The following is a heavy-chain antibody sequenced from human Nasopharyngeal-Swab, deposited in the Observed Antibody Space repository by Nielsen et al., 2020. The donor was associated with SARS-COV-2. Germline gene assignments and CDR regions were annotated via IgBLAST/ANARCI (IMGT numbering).Heavy chain of an antibody. CDR3: ARDRRDYCSGGSCYSLDP. J-gene: IGHJ5*02. V-gene: IGHV1-2*06. CDR2: ISPNSGGT. D-gene: IGHD2-15*01. Sequence: WVRQAPGQGLEWMGRISPNSGGTNYAQKFQGRVTMTRDTSISTAYMELSRLRSDDTAVYYCARDRRDYCSGGSCYSLDPWGQGTLVTVSS.